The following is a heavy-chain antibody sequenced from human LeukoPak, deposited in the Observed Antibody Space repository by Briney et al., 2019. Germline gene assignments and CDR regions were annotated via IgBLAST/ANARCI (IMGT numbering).Heavy chain of an antibody. J-gene: IGHJ3*01. CDR2: ISGSGGST. D-gene: IGHD2-2*01. CDR3: AKNHEHGRYAGFDF. V-gene: IGHV3-23*01. Sequence: GGSLRLSCAASGFTFSSYGMHWVRQAPGEGPQWVADISGSGGSTYYADSVKGRFSVSRDNSKNIVYLELNSLRAEDTAVYYCAKNHEHGRYAGFDFWAEGALVAVSS. CDR1: GFTFSSYG.